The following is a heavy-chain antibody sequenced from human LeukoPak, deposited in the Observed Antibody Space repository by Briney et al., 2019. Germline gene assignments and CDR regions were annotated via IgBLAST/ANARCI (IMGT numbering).Heavy chain of an antibody. J-gene: IGHJ4*02. CDR1: GFTFGDYA. V-gene: IGHV3-49*04. CDR3: TRVRGGYSYGPFDY. D-gene: IGHD5-18*01. Sequence: GRSLRLSCTASGFTFGDYAMSWVRQAPGKGLEWVGFIRSKAYGGTTEYAASVKGRFTISRDDSKSIAYLQMNSLKIEDTAVYYCTRVRGGYSYGPFDYWGQGTLVTVSS. CDR2: IRSKAYGGTT.